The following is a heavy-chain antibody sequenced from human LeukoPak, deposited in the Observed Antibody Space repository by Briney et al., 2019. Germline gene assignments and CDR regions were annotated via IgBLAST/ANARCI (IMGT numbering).Heavy chain of an antibody. CDR2: IYTSGST. J-gene: IGHJ4*02. V-gene: IGHV4-4*07. Sequence: PSETLSLTCTVSGGSISNYYWSWIRQPAGKGLEWIGRIYTSGSTNYNPSLKSRVTMSVDTAQNQFSLKLSSLTAADTAVYYCARHYQDYAILTGYYRGPLFDYWGQGTLVTVSS. CDR3: ARHYQDYAILTGYYRGPLFDY. CDR1: GGSISNYY. D-gene: IGHD3-9*01.